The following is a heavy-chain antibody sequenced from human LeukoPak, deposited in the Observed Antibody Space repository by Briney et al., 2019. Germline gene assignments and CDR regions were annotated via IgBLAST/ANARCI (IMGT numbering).Heavy chain of an antibody. CDR2: IYSGGST. J-gene: IGHJ4*02. CDR3: ARGWPPIDY. Sequence: QSGGSLRLSCAASGFTFSSYSMNWVRQAPGKGLEWVSVIYSGGSTYYADSVRGRFTISRDNSKNTLYLQMNSLRAEDTAVYYCARGWPPIDYWGQGTLVTVSS. V-gene: IGHV3-66*01. CDR1: GFTFSSYS.